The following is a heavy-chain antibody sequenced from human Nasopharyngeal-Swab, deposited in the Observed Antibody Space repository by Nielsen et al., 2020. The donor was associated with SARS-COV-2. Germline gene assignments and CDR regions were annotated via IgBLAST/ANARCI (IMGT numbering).Heavy chain of an antibody. D-gene: IGHD1-7*01. CDR1: GLIFSRDW. V-gene: IGHV3-23*01. J-gene: IGHJ6*02. Sequence: GGSLRLSCTGSGLIFSRDWMSWVRQAPGRGLEWVSSISSRGDDTYSAASVKGRFTISRDNSKNTLYLQMNNLRAEDTAVYFCAKCRRNCLKEEMDVWGQGTTVTVSS. CDR3: AKCRRNCLKEEMDV. CDR2: ISSRGDDT.